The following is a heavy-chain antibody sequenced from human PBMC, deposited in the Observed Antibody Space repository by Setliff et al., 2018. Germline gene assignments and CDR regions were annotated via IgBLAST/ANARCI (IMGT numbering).Heavy chain of an antibody. D-gene: IGHD3-3*01. V-gene: IGHV4-34*01. CDR1: GGSFSGYY. J-gene: IGHJ4*02. CDR3: ARTDDYYNFYAY. Sequence: PSETLSLTCAVYGGSFSGYYWSWIRQPPGKGLEWIGEINHSGSTNYNPSLKSRVTISIDASKNQFSLKLDSVTAADTAVYYCARTDDYYNFYAYWGQGTLVTAPQ. CDR2: INHSGST.